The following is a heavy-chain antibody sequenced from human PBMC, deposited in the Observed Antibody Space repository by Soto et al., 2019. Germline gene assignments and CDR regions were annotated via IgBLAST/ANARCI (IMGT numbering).Heavy chain of an antibody. J-gene: IGHJ4*02. D-gene: IGHD3-22*01. CDR3: ARDYPHYYDSSGLPDYFDY. CDR2: ISAYNGNT. CDR1: GYTFTSYG. V-gene: IGHV1-18*01. Sequence: GASVKVSCKASGYTFTSYGISWVRQAPGQGLEWMGWISAYNGNTNYAQKLQGRVTMTTDTSTSTAYMELRSLRSDDTAVYYCARDYPHYYDSSGLPDYFDYWGQGTLVTVSS.